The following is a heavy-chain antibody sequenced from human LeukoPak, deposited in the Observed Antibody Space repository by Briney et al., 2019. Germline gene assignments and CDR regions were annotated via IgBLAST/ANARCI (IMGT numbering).Heavy chain of an antibody. CDR2: IKSKTDGGTT. V-gene: IGHV3-15*01. CDR3: TTATIKNRLWDY. J-gene: IGHJ4*02. CDR1: GFTFSNAW. D-gene: IGHD1-14*01. Sequence: PGGSLRLSCAASGFTFSNAWMSWVRQAPGKGLEWVGRIKSKTDGGTTDYAAPVKGRFTISRDDSKNTLYLQMNSLKTEDTAVYYCTTATIKNRLWDYWGQGTLVTVSS.